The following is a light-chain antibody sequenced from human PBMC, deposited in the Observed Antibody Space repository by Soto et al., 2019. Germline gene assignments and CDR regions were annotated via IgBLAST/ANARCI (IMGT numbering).Light chain of an antibody. V-gene: IGKV2-28*01. CDR2: LGS. Sequence: VMTQSPPSLTVTPGEPASISCRSSQRLLHSNGNTFLDWYLQKPGQSPQLLIYLGSNRASGVPDRVSGSEAGTDFTLKISRVEAEDVGVYYCMKALQTPYTFGQGTKLEIK. J-gene: IGKJ2*01. CDR3: MKALQTPYT. CDR1: QRLLHSNGNTF.